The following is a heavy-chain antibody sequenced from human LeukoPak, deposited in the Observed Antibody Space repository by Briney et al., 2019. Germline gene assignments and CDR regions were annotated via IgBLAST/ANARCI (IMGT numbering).Heavy chain of an antibody. CDR2: IYSGGTT. CDR1: GFTVSSNY. J-gene: IGHJ4*02. D-gene: IGHD2-2*01. Sequence: GSLRLSCAASGFTVSSNYMSWVRQAPGKGLEWVSVIYSGGTTNHADSVKGRFTVSRDNSKNTLYLQMNSLRAEDTAVYSCARGSSRAFDYWGQGTLVTVSS. CDR3: ARGSSRAFDY. V-gene: IGHV3-53*01.